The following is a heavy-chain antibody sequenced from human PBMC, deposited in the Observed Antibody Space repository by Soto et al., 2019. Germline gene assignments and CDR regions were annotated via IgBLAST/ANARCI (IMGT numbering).Heavy chain of an antibody. V-gene: IGHV1-69*06. J-gene: IGHJ5*02. CDR1: GGTFSSYA. CDR2: IIPIFGTA. CDR3: ARDRGGRVVVAASWFDP. Sequence: SVKVSCKASGGTFSSYAISWVRQAPGQGLEWMGGIIPIFGTANYAQKFQGRVTITADKSTGTAYMELSSLRSEDTAVYYCARDRGGRVVVAASWFDPWGQGTLVTVS. D-gene: IGHD2-15*01.